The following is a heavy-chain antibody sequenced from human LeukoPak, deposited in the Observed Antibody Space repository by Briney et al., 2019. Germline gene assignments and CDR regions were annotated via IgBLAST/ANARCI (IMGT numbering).Heavy chain of an antibody. Sequence: SETLSLTCTVSGGSIRSHHWTWIRQPPGRGLEWIGEINHSGSTTSNPSLNNRVTISVDTSKNQFSLKLTSVTAADTAVYYCARPRYGSGSLDSWGQGTLVTVSS. CDR2: INHSGST. D-gene: IGHD3-10*01. CDR3: ARPRYGSGSLDS. V-gene: IGHV4-34*01. CDR1: GGSIRSHH. J-gene: IGHJ4*02.